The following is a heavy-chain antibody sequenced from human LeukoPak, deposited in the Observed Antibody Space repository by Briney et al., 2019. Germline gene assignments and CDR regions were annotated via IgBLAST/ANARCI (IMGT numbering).Heavy chain of an antibody. Sequence: GGSLRLSCAASGFTFSTYAMNWVRQAPGKGLDWVSGISGSGGITYYADSVKGRFTISRDNSKNTLYLQMNSLRAEDTAVYYCADVRYFDWYYFDYWGQGALVTVSS. CDR3: ADVRYFDWYYFDY. J-gene: IGHJ4*02. V-gene: IGHV3-23*01. CDR2: ISGSGGIT. D-gene: IGHD3-9*01. CDR1: GFTFSTYA.